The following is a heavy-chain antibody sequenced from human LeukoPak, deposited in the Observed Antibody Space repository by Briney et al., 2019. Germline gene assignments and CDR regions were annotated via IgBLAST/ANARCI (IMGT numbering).Heavy chain of an antibody. D-gene: IGHD3-10*01. J-gene: IGHJ4*02. CDR1: GFTFSSYA. CDR3: AKGPTLYASGTYTYFHY. Sequence: GASLSLSCAASGFTFSSYAMSWVHQAPGKGQEWVSAFSGSGGTTYYASSVKGRFTISRDNSKNTLYLQINSLRAEDTAVYYCAKGPTLYASGTYTYFHYWGQGTLVTVSS. CDR2: FSGSGGTT. V-gene: IGHV3-23*01.